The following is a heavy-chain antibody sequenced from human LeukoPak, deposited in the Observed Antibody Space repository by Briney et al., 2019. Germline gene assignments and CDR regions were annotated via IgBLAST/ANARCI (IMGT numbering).Heavy chain of an antibody. CDR1: GFTFSSYA. V-gene: IGHV3-30*04. J-gene: IGHJ1*01. D-gene: IGHD4-17*01. CDR3: ARGTVTYPAGYFQH. Sequence: GGSLRLSCAASGFTFSSYAMHWVRQAPGKGLEWVAVISYEGSNKYYADSVKGRFTISRDNSKNTLYLQMNSLRAEDTAVYYCARGTVTYPAGYFQHGGQGTLVTVSS. CDR2: ISYEGSNK.